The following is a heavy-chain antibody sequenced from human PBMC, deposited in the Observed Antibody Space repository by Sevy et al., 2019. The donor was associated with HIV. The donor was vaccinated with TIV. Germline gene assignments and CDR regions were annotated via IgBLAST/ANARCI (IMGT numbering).Heavy chain of an antibody. CDR3: AKAVPPLDWLLLFFDN. D-gene: IGHD3-9*01. J-gene: IGHJ4*02. Sequence: GGSLRLSCVASGFTFSDYAMAWVRQAPGKGPEWISAVRGSGSSTKYADSVKGRFTISRDNSKNTLYLQVNSLRGEDTAVYYCAKAVPPLDWLLLFFDNWGQGSLVTVSS. CDR2: VRGSGSST. V-gene: IGHV3-23*01. CDR1: GFTFSDYA.